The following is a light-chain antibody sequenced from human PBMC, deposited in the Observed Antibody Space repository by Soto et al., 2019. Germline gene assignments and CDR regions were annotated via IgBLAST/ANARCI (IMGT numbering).Light chain of an antibody. J-gene: IGKJ1*01. Sequence: EIVLTQSPGTLSLSPGERATLSCRASQSVSSSYLAWYQQKPGQAPRLLIYGASSRATGIPDRFSGSGSGTDFTLTISRLEPDDFAVYDCQQYGISPPTFGQGTKVDIK. CDR3: QQYGISPPT. V-gene: IGKV3-20*01. CDR2: GAS. CDR1: QSVSSSY.